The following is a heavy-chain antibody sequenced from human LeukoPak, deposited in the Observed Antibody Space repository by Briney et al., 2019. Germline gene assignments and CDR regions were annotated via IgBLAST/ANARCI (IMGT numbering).Heavy chain of an antibody. CDR1: GYTFTSYD. CDR3: ARLNSGWLIYYYYSYMDV. V-gene: IGHV1-8*01. CDR2: MNPNSGNT. J-gene: IGHJ6*03. D-gene: IGHD6-19*01. Sequence: GASVKVSCKASGYTFTSYDINWVRQATGQGLEWMGWMNPNSGNTGYAQKFQGRVTMTRNISISTAYMELSSLRSEDTAVYYCARLNSGWLIYYYYSYMDVWGKGTTVTISS.